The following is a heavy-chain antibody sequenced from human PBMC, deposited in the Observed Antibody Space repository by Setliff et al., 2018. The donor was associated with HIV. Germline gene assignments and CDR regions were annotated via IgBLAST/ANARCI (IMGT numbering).Heavy chain of an antibody. CDR3: ARGVTMIEGGYYFDY. CDR1: RFIFSDCY. J-gene: IGHJ4*02. V-gene: IGHV3-11*01. CDR2: ISIRSSI. D-gene: IGHD3-22*01. Sequence: PGGSLRLSCAASRFIFSDCYVNWVRKAPGKGLEWVSTISIRSSIYYVDSVKGRFTISRDNAKNSLYLQMNSPRAEDTALYYCARGVTMIEGGYYFDYWGQGTLVTVSS.